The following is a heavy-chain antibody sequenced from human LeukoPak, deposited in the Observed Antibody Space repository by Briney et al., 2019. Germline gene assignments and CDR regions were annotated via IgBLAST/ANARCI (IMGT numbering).Heavy chain of an antibody. J-gene: IGHJ4*02. CDR2: ISGSGGSA. CDR1: GLTFSNYA. V-gene: IGHV3-23*01. CDR3: AKDTYYDGSGFYPSFDY. D-gene: IGHD3-22*01. Sequence: PGGALRLSCAASGLTFSNYAMNWVRPAPGKGLGGVSTISGSGGSAYYPDSVKGRFTISRDNSRNTLYLQMNSLRAEDTAVYYCAKDTYYDGSGFYPSFDYWGQGTLVTVSS.